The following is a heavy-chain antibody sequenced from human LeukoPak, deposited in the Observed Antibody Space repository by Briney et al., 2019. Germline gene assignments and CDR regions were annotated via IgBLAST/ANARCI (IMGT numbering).Heavy chain of an antibody. D-gene: IGHD3-10*01. V-gene: IGHV7-4-1*02. CDR2: INTNTGNP. Sequence: GASVKVSCKASGYTFTSYALNWVRQAPGQGLEWMGWINTNTGNPTYAQGFTGRFVFSLDTSVSTAYLQITSLKAEDTAVYYCARGPQHIPMVLFVDYWGQGTLVTVSS. J-gene: IGHJ4*02. CDR3: ARGPQHIPMVLFVDY. CDR1: GYTFTSYA.